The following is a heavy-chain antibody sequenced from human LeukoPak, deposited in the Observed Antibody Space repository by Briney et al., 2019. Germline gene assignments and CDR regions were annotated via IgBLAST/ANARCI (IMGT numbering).Heavy chain of an antibody. CDR2: INHSGST. CDR1: GGSFSGYY. J-gene: IGHJ4*02. Sequence: SETLSLTCAVYGGSFSGYYWSWIRQPPGKGLEWIGEINHSGSTNYNPSLKSRVTISVDTSKNQFSLKLSSVTAADTAVYYCARGGRKQPFDYWGQGTLVTVSS. V-gene: IGHV4-34*01. CDR3: ARGGRKQPFDY. D-gene: IGHD1/OR15-1a*01.